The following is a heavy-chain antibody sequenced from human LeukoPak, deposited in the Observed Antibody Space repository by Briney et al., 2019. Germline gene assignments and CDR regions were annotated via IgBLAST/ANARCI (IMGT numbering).Heavy chain of an antibody. Sequence: GGSLRLSCAASGFTFSSYAMSWVRQAPGKGLEWVSAISGSGGSTYYTDSVKGRFTISRDNAKDSLYLQMNSLRAEDTAVYYCARDPGSGYEEHFDYWGQGTLVTVSS. V-gene: IGHV3-23*01. CDR2: ISGSGGST. CDR1: GFTFSSYA. J-gene: IGHJ4*02. D-gene: IGHD5-12*01. CDR3: ARDPGSGYEEHFDY.